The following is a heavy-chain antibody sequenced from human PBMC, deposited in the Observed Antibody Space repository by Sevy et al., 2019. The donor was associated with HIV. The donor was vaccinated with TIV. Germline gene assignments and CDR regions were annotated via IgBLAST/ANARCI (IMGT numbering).Heavy chain of an antibody. Sequence: GGSLRLSCAASGFSFSAYGMHWVRQAPGKGLEWVTFIRYDGSTRYYADSVKGRFTISRDNLRSTLYLEMNSLRAEDTAVYYCARVVAYCSGGSCFPGYYYGMDVWGQGTTVTVSS. D-gene: IGHD2-15*01. J-gene: IGHJ6*02. CDR1: GFSFSAYG. CDR2: IRYDGSTR. CDR3: ARVVAYCSGGSCFPGYYYGMDV. V-gene: IGHV3-30*02.